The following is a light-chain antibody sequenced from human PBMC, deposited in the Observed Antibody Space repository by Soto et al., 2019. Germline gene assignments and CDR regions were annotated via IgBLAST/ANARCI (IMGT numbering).Light chain of an antibody. V-gene: IGLV6-57*01. CDR2: EDT. CDR1: SGSIASNY. J-gene: IGLJ3*02. Sequence: NFMLTQPHSVSESPGKTVIISCTRSSGSIASNYVQWYQQRPGSSTTTVIYEDTQRPSGVPDRFSGSIDSSSNSASLTISGLANEDEADYFCQSYDATNQVFGGGTKLTVL. CDR3: QSYDATNQV.